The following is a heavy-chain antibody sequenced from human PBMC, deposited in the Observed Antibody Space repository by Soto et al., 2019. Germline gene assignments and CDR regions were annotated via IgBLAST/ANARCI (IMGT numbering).Heavy chain of an antibody. J-gene: IGHJ6*02. CDR3: ARVGRYGMDV. D-gene: IGHD1-26*01. CDR2: INPNTGDT. CDR1: GYTFSGHY. V-gene: IGHV1-2*04. Sequence: QVQLVQSGAEVKKPGASVKVPCKASGYTFSGHYMHWVRQAPGQGLEWMGWINPNTGDTNYAQKFQGWVPMTRDTSISTAYMELSRLRSDDTAVYYCARVGRYGMDVWGQGTTVTVSS.